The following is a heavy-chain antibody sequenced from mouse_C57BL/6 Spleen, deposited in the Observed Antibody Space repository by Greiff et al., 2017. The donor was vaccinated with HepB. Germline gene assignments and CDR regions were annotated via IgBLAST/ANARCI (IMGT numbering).Heavy chain of an antibody. CDR2: IDPSDSET. Sequence: QVQLQQPGAELVRPGSSVKLSCKASGYTFTSYWMHWVKQRPIQGLEWIGNIDPSDSETHYNQKFKDKATLTVDKSSSTAYMQLSSLTSEDSAVYYCARRGDYSNYVFFAYWGQGTLVTVSA. V-gene: IGHV1-52*01. D-gene: IGHD2-5*01. CDR1: GYTFTSYW. J-gene: IGHJ3*01. CDR3: ARRGDYSNYVFFAY.